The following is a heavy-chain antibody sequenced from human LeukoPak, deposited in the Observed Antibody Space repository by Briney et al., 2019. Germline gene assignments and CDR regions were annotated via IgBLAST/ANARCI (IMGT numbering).Heavy chain of an antibody. V-gene: IGHV3-33*01. CDR3: ARTPYSNYERDYGDKYYFDY. J-gene: IGHJ4*02. CDR1: GFTFSSYG. D-gene: IGHD4-11*01. Sequence: GGSLRLSCAASGFTFSSYGMHWVRQAPGKGLEWVAVIWYDGSNKYYADSVKGRFTISRDNSKNTLYLQMNSLRAEDTAVYHCARTPYSNYERDYGDKYYFDYWGQGTLVTVSS. CDR2: IWYDGSNK.